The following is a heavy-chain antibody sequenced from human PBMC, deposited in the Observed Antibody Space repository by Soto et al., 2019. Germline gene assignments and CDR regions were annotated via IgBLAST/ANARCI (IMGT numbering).Heavy chain of an antibody. CDR2: IYSGVNT. V-gene: IGHV3-66*01. CDR3: ARGRLLISD. D-gene: IGHD1-26*01. J-gene: IGHJ4*02. CDR1: GFTGSRDY. Sequence: EVHLVESGGGLVQPGGSLRLSCAAAGFTGSRDYMTWVRQAPGKGLEWVSIIYSGVNTSYADSVKGRFTISRDNAKNTLYLQMNSLRAEDTAVYFCARGRLLISDWGQGALVTVSS.